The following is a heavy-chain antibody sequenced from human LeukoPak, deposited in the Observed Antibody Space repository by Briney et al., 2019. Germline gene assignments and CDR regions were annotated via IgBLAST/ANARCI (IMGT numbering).Heavy chain of an antibody. CDR3: AREDVAVDY. V-gene: IGHV3-48*03. CDR2: ISSSGSTI. Sequence: VGSLRLSCAASGFTFSSYEMNWVRQAPGKGLEWVSYISSSGSTIYYADSVKGRFTISRDNAKNSLYLQMNSLRAEDTAVYYCAREDVAVDYWGQGTLVTVSS. CDR1: GFTFSSYE. J-gene: IGHJ4*02. D-gene: IGHD2-15*01.